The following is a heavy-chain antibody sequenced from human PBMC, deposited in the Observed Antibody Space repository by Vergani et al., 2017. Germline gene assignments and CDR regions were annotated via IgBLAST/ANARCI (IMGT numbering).Heavy chain of an antibody. Sequence: QLQLQESGPGLVKPSETLSLTCTVPVGPISSSSYYWGWIRQPPGKGLEWIGSIYYSGTTYYNPSLKSRVTISVDTSKNQFSLKLSSVTAADTAVYYCARLFLGTARYYYDSSGYYVDYWGQGTLVTVSS. J-gene: IGHJ4*02. CDR3: ARLFLGTARYYYDSSGYYVDY. CDR2: IYYSGTT. V-gene: IGHV4-39*01. D-gene: IGHD3-22*01. CDR1: VGPISSSSYY.